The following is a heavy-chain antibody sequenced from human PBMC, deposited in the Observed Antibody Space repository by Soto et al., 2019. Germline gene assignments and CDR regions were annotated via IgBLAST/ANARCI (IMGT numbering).Heavy chain of an antibody. D-gene: IGHD2-15*01. J-gene: IGHJ4*02. CDR2: VSIGGST. CDR3: AKRRGAGGHFDY. Sequence: GSLRLSCAASGFTFRSYAMGWVRQGPGKGLEWVAVVSIGGSTHYADSVRGRFTISRDNSKNTLSLQMNSLTAEDTAVYFCAKRRGAGGHFDYWGQGALVTVSS. CDR1: GFTFRSYA. V-gene: IGHV3-23*01.